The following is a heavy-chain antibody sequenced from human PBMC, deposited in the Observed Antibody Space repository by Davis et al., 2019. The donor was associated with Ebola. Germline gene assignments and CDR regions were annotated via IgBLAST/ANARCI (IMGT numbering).Heavy chain of an antibody. D-gene: IGHD3-22*01. J-gene: IGHJ3*02. V-gene: IGHV3-21*01. CDR3: ARGDYSDSSDYYIDAFDI. CDR2: ISSSSSYI. Sequence: GESLKISCAASGFTFSSYSMNWVRQAPGKGLEWVSSISSSSSYIYYADSVKGRFTISRDNAKNSLYLQMNSLRAEDTAVYYCARGDYSDSSDYYIDAFDIWGQGTMVTVSS. CDR1: GFTFSSYS.